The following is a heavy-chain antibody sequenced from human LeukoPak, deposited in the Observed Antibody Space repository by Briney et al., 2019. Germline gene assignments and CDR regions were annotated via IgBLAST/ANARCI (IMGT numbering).Heavy chain of an antibody. D-gene: IGHD2-2*02. CDR2: TNHSGST. V-gene: IGHV4-34*01. Sequence: SETLSLTCAVYGGSFSGYYWSWIRQPPGKGLEWIGETNHSGSTNYNPSLKSRVTISVDTSKNQFSLKLSSVTAAGTAVYYCARRQFRSYIVVVPAAIWAFDIWGQGTMVTVSS. J-gene: IGHJ3*02. CDR3: ARRQFRSYIVVVPAAIWAFDI. CDR1: GGSFSGYY.